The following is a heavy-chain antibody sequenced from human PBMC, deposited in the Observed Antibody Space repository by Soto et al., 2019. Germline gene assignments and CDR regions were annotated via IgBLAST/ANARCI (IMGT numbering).Heavy chain of an antibody. CDR3: ARGRGAALGCWFDP. CDR2: IYYSGST. Sequence: SETLXLTCTVSGGSISSGGYYWSWIRQHPGKGLEWIGYIYYSGSTYYNPSLKSRVTISVDTSKNQFSLKLSSVTAADTAVYYCARGRGAALGCWFDPWGQGTLVTVSS. D-gene: IGHD2-15*01. V-gene: IGHV4-31*03. J-gene: IGHJ5*02. CDR1: GGSISSGGYY.